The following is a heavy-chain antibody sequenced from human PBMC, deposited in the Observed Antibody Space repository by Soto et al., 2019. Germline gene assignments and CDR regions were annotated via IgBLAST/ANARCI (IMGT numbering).Heavy chain of an antibody. CDR3: ARARPRSSWRALRWFDP. Sequence: GASVKVSCKASGGTFSSYAISWVRQAPGQGLEWMGGIIPIFGTANYAQKFQGRVTITADESTSTAYMELSSLRSEDTAVYYCARARPRSSWRALRWFDPRGQGTLVTVSS. CDR2: IIPIFGTA. CDR1: GGTFSSYA. V-gene: IGHV1-69*13. J-gene: IGHJ5*02. D-gene: IGHD6-13*01.